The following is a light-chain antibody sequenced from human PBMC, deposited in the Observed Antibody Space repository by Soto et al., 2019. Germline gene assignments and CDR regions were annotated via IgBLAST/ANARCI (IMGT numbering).Light chain of an antibody. CDR3: SSYTSSNSYV. CDR2: DVS. J-gene: IGLJ1*01. CDR1: SSDVGGYKY. Sequence: QSALTQPASVSGSPVQSIAISCTGSSSDVGGYKYVSWYQQHPGKAPKLMIYDVSNRPSGVSDRFSGSKSGNTASLTISGLQSEDEADYYCSSYTSSNSYVFGTGTKVTVL. V-gene: IGLV2-14*03.